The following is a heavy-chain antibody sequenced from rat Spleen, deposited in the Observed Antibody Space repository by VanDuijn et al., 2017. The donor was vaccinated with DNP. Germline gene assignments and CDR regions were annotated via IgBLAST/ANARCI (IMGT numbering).Heavy chain of an antibody. J-gene: IGHJ2*01. D-gene: IGHD1-2*01. Sequence: EVQLVESGGGLVQPGRSLKLSCAASGFTYSDYNMAWVRQAPKKGLEWVATINYDGTRTYYRDSVKGRFTISRDNAKSTLYLQMDSLRSEDTATYYCARHRAIAAIWDYWGQGVMVTVSS. CDR1: GFTYSDYN. CDR2: INYDGTRT. CDR3: ARHRAIAAIWDY. V-gene: IGHV5-7*01.